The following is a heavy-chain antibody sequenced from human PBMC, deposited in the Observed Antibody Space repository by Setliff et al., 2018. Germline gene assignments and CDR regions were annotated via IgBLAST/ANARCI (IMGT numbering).Heavy chain of an antibody. CDR2: IFYSGRT. CDR1: GASITNINSY. Sequence: PSETLSLTCTVSGASITNINSYWGLIRQPPGKGLEWIGSIFYSGRTFDNLSPKSRVTISVDTSKNQFSLTLSSGTAADTAVYYCARLPNYVWGSPVDYWGQGTLVTVSS. V-gene: IGHV4-39*01. D-gene: IGHD3-16*01. J-gene: IGHJ4*02. CDR3: ARLPNYVWGSPVDY.